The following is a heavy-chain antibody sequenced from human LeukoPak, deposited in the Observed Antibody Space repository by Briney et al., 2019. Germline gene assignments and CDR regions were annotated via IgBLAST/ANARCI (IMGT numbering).Heavy chain of an antibody. CDR3: ASALNSRSSSC. V-gene: IGHV1-2*02. Sequence: GASVKVSCKASGYRFTDYYMHWVRQALGQGLEWMGWFNPESGGTNYAQKFQGRVTMTTDTTISTAYMELTRLRSDDTAVYYCASALNSRSSSCWGQGTRVTVSS. D-gene: IGHD6-13*01. CDR1: GYRFTDYY. CDR2: FNPESGGT. J-gene: IGHJ4*02.